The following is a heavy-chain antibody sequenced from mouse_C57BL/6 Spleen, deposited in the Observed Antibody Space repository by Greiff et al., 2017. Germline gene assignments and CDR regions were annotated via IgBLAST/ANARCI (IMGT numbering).Heavy chain of an antibody. CDR2: INPYSGGT. J-gene: IGHJ1*03. CDR3: ARSYDEPWRNWYMDV. Sequence: EVQLQQSGPVLVKPGASVKMSCKASGYTFTDYYMNWVKQSPGKSLEWIGVINPYSGGTNYNEKFKGKATLTVDKASSTAYMPLNSLTSEDSAVYYCARSYDEPWRNWYMDVWGTGTTVTVSS. V-gene: IGHV1-19*01. D-gene: IGHD2-12*01. CDR1: GYTFTDYY.